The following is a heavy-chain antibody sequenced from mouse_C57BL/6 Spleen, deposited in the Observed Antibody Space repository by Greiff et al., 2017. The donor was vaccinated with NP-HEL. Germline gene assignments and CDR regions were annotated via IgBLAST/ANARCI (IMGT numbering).Heavy chain of an antibody. CDR1: GFSLTSYG. D-gene: IGHD2-5*01. CDR3: ARNDYSNLYLDY. Sequence: VKLVESGPGLVQPSQSLSITCTVSGFSLTSYGVHWVRQSPGTGLEWLGVIWSGGSTDYTAAFIYRLSISKDNSKSQVFFKMNSLQADDTAIYYCARNDYSNLYLDYWGQGTTLTVSS. J-gene: IGHJ2*01. CDR2: IWSGGST. V-gene: IGHV2-2*01.